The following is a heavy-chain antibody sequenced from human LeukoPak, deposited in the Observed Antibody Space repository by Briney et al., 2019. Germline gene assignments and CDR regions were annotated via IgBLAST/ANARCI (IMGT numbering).Heavy chain of an antibody. Sequence: GGSLRLSCAASGFTFRSYTMNWVRQAPGKGLEWVSCISSSSSSIYYADSVKGRFTISRDDGKNSLHLQMNSLRAEDTAVYYCARDRIVGATPYDYWGQGSLVTVSS. CDR1: GFTFRSYT. V-gene: IGHV3-21*01. J-gene: IGHJ4*02. CDR3: ARDRIVGATPYDY. D-gene: IGHD1-26*01. CDR2: ISSSSSSI.